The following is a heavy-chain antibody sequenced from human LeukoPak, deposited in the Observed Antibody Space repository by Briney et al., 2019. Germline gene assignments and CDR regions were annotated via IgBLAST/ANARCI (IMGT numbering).Heavy chain of an antibody. CDR3: ARLEMWGAVAGQGSNWYFDL. D-gene: IGHD6-19*01. J-gene: IGHJ2*01. Sequence: GASVKVSCKASGYTFTSYGVSWVRQAPGQGLEWMGRIIPIFGTANYAQKFQGRVTITTDESTSTAYMELSSLRSEDTAVYYCARLEMWGAVAGQGSNWYFDLWGRGTLVTVSS. CDR1: GYTFTSYG. V-gene: IGHV1-69*05. CDR2: IIPIFGTA.